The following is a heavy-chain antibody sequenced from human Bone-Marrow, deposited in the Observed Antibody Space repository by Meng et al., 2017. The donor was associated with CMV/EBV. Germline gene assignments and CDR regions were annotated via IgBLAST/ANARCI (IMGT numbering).Heavy chain of an antibody. CDR3: ARTTSHCYGY. CDR1: GFTFSSYW. J-gene: IGHJ4*02. Sequence: GESLKISCAASGFTFSSYWMHWVRQAPGKGLVWVSRINNDGSGTRYADSVKGRFTISRDNAKNSLYLQMNSLRAEDTAVYYCARTTSHCYGYWGQGTLVTVSS. D-gene: IGHD2-15*01. CDR2: INNDGSGT. V-gene: IGHV3-74*01.